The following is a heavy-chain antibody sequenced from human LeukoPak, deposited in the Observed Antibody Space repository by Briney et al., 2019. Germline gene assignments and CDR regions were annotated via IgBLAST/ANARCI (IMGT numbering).Heavy chain of an antibody. CDR2: IYHSGST. CDR3: ARGRRPPRYSSPKNDY. Sequence: SETLSLTCTVSGYSISSGYYWGWIRQPPGKGLEWIGSIYHSGSTYYNPSLKSRVTISVDTSKNQFSLKLSSVTAADTAVYYCARGRRPPRYSSPKNDYWGQGTLVTVSS. D-gene: IGHD4-11*01. CDR1: GYSISSGYY. J-gene: IGHJ4*02. V-gene: IGHV4-38-2*02.